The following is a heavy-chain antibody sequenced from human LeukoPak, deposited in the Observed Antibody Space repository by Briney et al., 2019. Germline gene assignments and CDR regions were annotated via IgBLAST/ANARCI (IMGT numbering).Heavy chain of an antibody. CDR2: ISSTSSTI. CDR1: GFIFSSFG. V-gene: IGHV3-48*01. J-gene: IGHJ4*02. CDR3: ASGGTYSGYFSY. D-gene: IGHD1-26*01. Sequence: GGSLRLSCAASGFIFSSFGMNWVRQAPGKGLEWVSYISSTSSTIYYADSVKGRFTISRDNSKNTLYLQMNSLRPEDTAVYYCASGGTYSGYFSYWGQGTLVIVSS.